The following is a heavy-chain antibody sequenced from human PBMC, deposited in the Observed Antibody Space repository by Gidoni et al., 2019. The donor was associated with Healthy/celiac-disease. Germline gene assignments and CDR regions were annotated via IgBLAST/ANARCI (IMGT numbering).Heavy chain of an antibody. J-gene: IGHJ4*02. Sequence: EVQLVQSGAEVKKPGESLKISCKGSGYSFTSYWIGWVRQMPGKGLAWMGIIYPGDSDTRYSPSFQGQVTISADKSISTAYLQWSSLKASDTAMYYCARRTDYYDSSGYVYYFDYWGQGTLVTVSS. CDR3: ARRTDYYDSSGYVYYFDY. V-gene: IGHV5-51*01. CDR2: IYPGDSDT. CDR1: GYSFTSYW. D-gene: IGHD3-22*01.